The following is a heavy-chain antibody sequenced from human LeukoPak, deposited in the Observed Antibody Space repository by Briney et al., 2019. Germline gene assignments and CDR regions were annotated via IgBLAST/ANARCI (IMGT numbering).Heavy chain of an antibody. CDR2: IYYSGST. Sequence: SETLSLTCTVSGGSISGYYWSWIRQPPGKGLEWIGYIYYSGSTYYNPSLKSRVTISVDTSKNQFSLKLSSVTAADTAVYYCARGREDNRYCSGGSCYSSDYWGQGTLVTVSS. J-gene: IGHJ4*02. D-gene: IGHD2-15*01. CDR3: ARGREDNRYCSGGSCYSSDY. V-gene: IGHV4-59*08. CDR1: GGSISGYY.